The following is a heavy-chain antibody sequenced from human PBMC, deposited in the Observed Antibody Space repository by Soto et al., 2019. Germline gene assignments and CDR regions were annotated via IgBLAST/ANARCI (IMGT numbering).Heavy chain of an antibody. Sequence: ESGGGLVKPGGSLRLSCAASGFTFSDYSMSWIRQAPGKGLEWVSYITTSSTYTNYADSVKGRFTISRDSAKNSLYLQTNSLRAEDTAVYYCARDLRFYDSSGYLIENYFDYWGQGTLVTVSS. CDR1: GFTFSDYS. V-gene: IGHV3-11*06. CDR3: ARDLRFYDSSGYLIENYFDY. D-gene: IGHD3-22*01. CDR2: ITTSSTYT. J-gene: IGHJ4*02.